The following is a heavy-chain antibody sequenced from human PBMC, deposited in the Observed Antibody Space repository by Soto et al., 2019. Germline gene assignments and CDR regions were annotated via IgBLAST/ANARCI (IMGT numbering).Heavy chain of an antibody. J-gene: IGHJ5*02. CDR2: FDPEDGET. D-gene: IGHD3-9*01. CDR3: AADRGGQYDILTGYHRAPWFDP. Sequence: ASVKVSCKVSGYTLTELSMHWVRQAPGKGLEWMGGFDPEDGETIYAQKFQGRVTMTEDTSTDTAYMELSSLRSEDTAVYYCAADRGGQYDILTGYHRAPWFDPWGGGALVTVSS. V-gene: IGHV1-24*01. CDR1: GYTLTELS.